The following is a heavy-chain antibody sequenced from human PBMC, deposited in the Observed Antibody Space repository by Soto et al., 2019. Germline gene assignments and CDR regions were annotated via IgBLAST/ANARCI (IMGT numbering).Heavy chain of an antibody. CDR2: ISSSGSTI. CDR3: ARSFSSGWSPCFDY. CDR1: GFTFSDYY. J-gene: IGHJ4*02. Sequence: GGSLRLSCAASGFTFSDYYMSWIRQAPGKGLEWVSYISSSGSTIYYADSVKGRFTISRDNAKNSLYLQMTSLRAEDTAVYYCARSFSSGWSPCFDYWGQGTLVTVSS. D-gene: IGHD6-19*01. V-gene: IGHV3-11*01.